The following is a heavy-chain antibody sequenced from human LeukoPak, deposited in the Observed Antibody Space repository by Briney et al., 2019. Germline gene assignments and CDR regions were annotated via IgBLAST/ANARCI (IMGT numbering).Heavy chain of an antibody. CDR2: IIPIFGTA. D-gene: IGHD3-10*01. CDR3: AISVGGYCGNY. CDR1: GGTFSSYA. J-gene: IGHJ4*02. V-gene: IGHV1-69*05. Sequence: ASVKVSCKASGGTFSSYAISWVRQAPGQGLEWMGGIIPIFGTANYAQKFQGRVTITTDESTSTAYMELGCLRSEDTAVYYCAISVGGYCGNYWGQGTLVTVSS.